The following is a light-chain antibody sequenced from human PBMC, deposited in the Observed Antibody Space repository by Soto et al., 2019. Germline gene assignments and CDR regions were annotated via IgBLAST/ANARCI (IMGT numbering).Light chain of an antibody. CDR2: DAS. CDR3: QQRSNWPPGYT. Sequence: EIVLTQSPATLSLSPGERATLSCRASQSVSSYLAWYQQKPGQAPRLLIYDASSRAIGIPARFSGSGSGTDFTLTISSLEPEDFAVYYCQQRSNWPPGYTFGQGTKLEMK. V-gene: IGKV3-11*01. CDR1: QSVSSY. J-gene: IGKJ2*01.